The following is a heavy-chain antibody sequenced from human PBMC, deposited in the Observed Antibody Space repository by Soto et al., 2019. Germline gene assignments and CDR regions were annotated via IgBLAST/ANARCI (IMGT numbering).Heavy chain of an antibody. CDR1: GGSISSGGYY. V-gene: IGHV4-31*03. CDR2: IYYSGST. Sequence: QVQLQESGPGLVKPSQTLSLTCTVSGGSISSGGYYWSWIRQHPGKGLEWIGYIYYSGSTYYNPSLKSRVTTSVDTSKNQFSLKLSSVTAADTAVYYCARDQTGVVSFYYYGMDVWGQGTTVTVSS. D-gene: IGHD3-3*01. J-gene: IGHJ6*02. CDR3: ARDQTGVVSFYYYGMDV.